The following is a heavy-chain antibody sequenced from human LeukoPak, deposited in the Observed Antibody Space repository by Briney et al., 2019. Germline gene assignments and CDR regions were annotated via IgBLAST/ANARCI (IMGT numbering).Heavy chain of an antibody. D-gene: IGHD5-24*01. CDR3: TRVGYIDEGIDY. J-gene: IGHJ4*02. Sequence: GGSLRLSCVASVFPFSSYWMTWVRQAPGKGLEWVANIKQDGSKKSYVDSVKGRFTISRDNAKNSLYLQMNSLRAEDTAIYYCTRVGYIDEGIDYWGQGTLVTVSS. V-gene: IGHV3-7*04. CDR2: IKQDGSKK. CDR1: VFPFSSYW.